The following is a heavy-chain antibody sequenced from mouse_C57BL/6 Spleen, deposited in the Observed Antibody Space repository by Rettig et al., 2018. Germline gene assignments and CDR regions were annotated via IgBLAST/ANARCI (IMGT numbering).Heavy chain of an antibody. Sequence: YNEKFKGKATLTAEKSSSTAYMQLSSLTSEDSAVYFCAREEKIYYGYDGKGDYWGQGTSVTVSS. D-gene: IGHD2-2*01. V-gene: IGHV1-76*01. CDR3: AREEKIYYGYDGKGDY. J-gene: IGHJ4*01.